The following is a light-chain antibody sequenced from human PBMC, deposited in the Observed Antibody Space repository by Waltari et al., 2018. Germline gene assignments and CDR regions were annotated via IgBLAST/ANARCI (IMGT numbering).Light chain of an antibody. J-gene: IGKJ1*01. CDR1: PSVSSN. V-gene: IGKV3-15*01. CDR2: GAS. CDR3: QQYNNWPKT. Sequence: EIVMTQSPATLSVSPGERATLPCRASPSVSSNLARYQQKPGQAPRLLIYGASTRATGIPARFSGSGSGTEFTLTISSLQSEDFVVYYCQQYNNWPKTFGQGTKVEIK.